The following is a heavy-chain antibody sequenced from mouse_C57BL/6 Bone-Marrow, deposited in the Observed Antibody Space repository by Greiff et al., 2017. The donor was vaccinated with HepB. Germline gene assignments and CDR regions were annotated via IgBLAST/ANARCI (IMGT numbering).Heavy chain of an antibody. CDR1: GFTFSSYG. Sequence: LVKPLWSLTLSCAASGFTFSSYGMSWVRQTPDKRLEWVATISSGGSYTYYPDSVKGRFTISRDNAKNTLYLQMSSLKSEDTAMYYCASSNWYYFDYWGQGTTLTVSS. J-gene: IGHJ2*01. V-gene: IGHV5-6*01. D-gene: IGHD4-1*01. CDR2: ISSGGSYT. CDR3: ASSNWYYFDY.